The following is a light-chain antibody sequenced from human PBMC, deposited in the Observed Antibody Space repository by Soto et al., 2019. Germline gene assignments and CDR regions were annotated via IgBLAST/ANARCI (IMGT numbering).Light chain of an antibody. Sequence: QSAVTQPASVTGSPGQSITISCTGSSSDVGPYNLVSWYQHHPGKAPKLMISEVVKRPSGVSNRFSGSKSGNTASLTISGLHAEDESDYYCSSYAGSSMFVFGGGTKLTVL. V-gene: IGLV2-23*02. CDR1: SSDVGPYNL. J-gene: IGLJ2*01. CDR2: EVV. CDR3: SSYAGSSMFV.